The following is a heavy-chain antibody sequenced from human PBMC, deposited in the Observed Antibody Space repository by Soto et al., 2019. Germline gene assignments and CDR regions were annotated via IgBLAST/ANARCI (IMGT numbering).Heavy chain of an antibody. D-gene: IGHD2-21*01. CDR2: IIPIFGTA. V-gene: IGHV1-69*13. J-gene: IGHJ5*02. CDR3: ARARDFRAWFDP. Sequence: ASVKVSCTASGGTFSSYAISWVRQAPGQGLEWMGGIIPIFGTANYAQKFQGRVTITADESTSTAYMELSSLRSEDTAVYYCARARDFRAWFDPWGQGTLVTVSS. CDR1: GGTFSSYA.